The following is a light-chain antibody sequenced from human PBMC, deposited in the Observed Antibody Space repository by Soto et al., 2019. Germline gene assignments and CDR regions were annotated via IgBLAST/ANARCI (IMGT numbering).Light chain of an antibody. CDR2: AAS. CDR1: QGIRNF. CDR3: KNNSSVPI. V-gene: IGKV1-27*01. Sequence: DIQMTQSPTSLSASVGDRVTITCRASQGIRNFVAWYQQKPGKAPKLLIYAASTLQSGVPSRFSGSGSGTDLTLTISSLQPDDVATYSRKNNSSVPIFGPGTKVEIK. J-gene: IGKJ3*01.